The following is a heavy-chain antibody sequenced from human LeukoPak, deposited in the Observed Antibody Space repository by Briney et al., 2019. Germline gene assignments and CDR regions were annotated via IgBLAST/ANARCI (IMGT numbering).Heavy chain of an antibody. CDR2: ISGGSGNI. Sequence: GGSLRLSCSVSGFTFSNYAMHWVRQAPGKGLEWVSLISGGSGNIYYVDSVKGRFTISRDNSKNTLYVQMTSLRAEDTAIYYCAKGSDYYGSVASKKTDWGQGTLVTVSS. CDR3: AKGSDYYGSVASKKTD. J-gene: IGHJ4*02. CDR1: GFTFSNYA. D-gene: IGHD3-10*01. V-gene: IGHV3-23*01.